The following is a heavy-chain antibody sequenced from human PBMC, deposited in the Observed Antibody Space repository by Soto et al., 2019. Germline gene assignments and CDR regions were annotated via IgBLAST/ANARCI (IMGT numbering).Heavy chain of an antibody. V-gene: IGHV4-31*03. CDR2: IYYSGST. J-gene: IGHJ4*02. Sequence: SETLSLTCTVSGGSISSGGYYWNWIRQHPGKGLEWIGYIYYSGSTYYNPSLKSRVTISVDTSKNQFSLKLSSVTAADTAVYYCARGTSGDKVDYWGQGIQVTVSS. D-gene: IGHD3-16*01. CDR1: GGSISSGGYY. CDR3: ARGTSGDKVDY.